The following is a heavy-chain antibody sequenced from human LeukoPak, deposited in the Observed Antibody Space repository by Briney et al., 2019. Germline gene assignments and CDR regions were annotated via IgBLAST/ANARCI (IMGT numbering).Heavy chain of an antibody. Sequence: SQTLSLTCAISGDSVSNNNAAWNWGRQSPSRGLEWLGRTYYRSKWHNDYALSVKSRITINADTSKNQFSLQLNSVTPDDTAVYYCARDPWGFSFEYWGQGTLVTVSS. J-gene: IGHJ4*02. CDR1: GDSVSNNNAA. D-gene: IGHD7-27*01. CDR3: ARDPWGFSFEY. CDR2: TYYRSKWHN. V-gene: IGHV6-1*01.